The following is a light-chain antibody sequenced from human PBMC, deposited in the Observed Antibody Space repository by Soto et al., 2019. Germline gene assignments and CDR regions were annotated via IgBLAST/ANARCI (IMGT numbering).Light chain of an antibody. Sequence: IVMTQSPATLSVYPGGIATLSFSASQSISDTLACYQQKPGQAPRLLIYGASKRATGFPARFSGSGSGTDFTLTISSLQSEDFAVYYCQQYNNWPWTFGQGTKVDIK. CDR3: QQYNNWPWT. J-gene: IGKJ1*01. V-gene: IGKV3-15*01. CDR2: GAS. CDR1: QSISDT.